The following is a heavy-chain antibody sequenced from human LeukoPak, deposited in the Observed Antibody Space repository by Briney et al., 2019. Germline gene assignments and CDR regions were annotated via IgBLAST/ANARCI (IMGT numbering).Heavy chain of an antibody. CDR2: INTDGSST. J-gene: IGHJ6*02. D-gene: IGHD3-9*01. CDR1: GFTFSSYW. Sequence: GGSLRLSCAASGFTFSSYWMHWVRQAPGKGLVWVSRINTDGSSTSYADSVKGRFTISRDNAKNTLYLQMNSLRVEDTAVYYCAGTYYDILTGYETGMDVWGQGTTVTVSS. CDR3: AGTYYDILTGYETGMDV. V-gene: IGHV3-74*01.